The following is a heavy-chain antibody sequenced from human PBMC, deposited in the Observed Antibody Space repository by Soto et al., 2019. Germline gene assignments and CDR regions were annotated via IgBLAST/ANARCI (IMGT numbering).Heavy chain of an antibody. J-gene: IGHJ4*02. V-gene: IGHV1-3*01. CDR2: INAGNGNA. CDR1: GYTFTSYA. Sequence: ASVKVSCKASGYTFTSYAMHWVRQAPGQRLEWMGWINAGNGNAKYSQKFQGRVTITRDTSASTAYMELSSLRSEDTAVYYCARSLGLYYFDYWGQGTLVTVSS. CDR3: ARSLGLYYFDY. D-gene: IGHD1-26*01.